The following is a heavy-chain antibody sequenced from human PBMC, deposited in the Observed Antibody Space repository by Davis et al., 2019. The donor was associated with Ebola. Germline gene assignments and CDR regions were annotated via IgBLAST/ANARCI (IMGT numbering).Heavy chain of an antibody. CDR2: IYYSGST. CDR1: GGSISSSSYY. Sequence: PSETLSLTCTVSGGSISSSSYYWGWIRQPPGKGLEWIGYIYYSGSTNYNPSLKSRVTISVDTSKNQFSLKLSSVTAADTAVYYCARTPPIYDYVWGSYRYAFDIWGQGTMVTVSS. J-gene: IGHJ3*02. D-gene: IGHD3-16*02. CDR3: ARTPPIYDYVWGSYRYAFDI. V-gene: IGHV4-61*05.